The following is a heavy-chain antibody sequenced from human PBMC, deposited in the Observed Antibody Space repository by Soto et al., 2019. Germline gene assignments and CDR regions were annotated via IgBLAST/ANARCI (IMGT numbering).Heavy chain of an antibody. CDR1: GFTFSSYA. Sequence: GGSLRLSCAASGFTFSSYAMTWVRQAPGKGLEWVSTISGRGDTTYYADSVRGQFTVSRDNSKNTVFLQMNSLRAEDTAIYYCAAMGYYDVLTGYYMGGDPASPPGFDCWGQGTLVTVSS. D-gene: IGHD3-9*01. J-gene: IGHJ4*02. CDR2: ISGRGDTT. V-gene: IGHV3-23*01. CDR3: AAMGYYDVLTGYYMGGDPASPPGFDC.